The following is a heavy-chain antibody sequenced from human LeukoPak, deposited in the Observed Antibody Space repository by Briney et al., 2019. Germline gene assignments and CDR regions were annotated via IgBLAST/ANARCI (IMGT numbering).Heavy chain of an antibody. CDR3: AREPKWELPPDY. J-gene: IGHJ4*02. D-gene: IGHD1-26*01. V-gene: IGHV1-69*05. CDR2: IIPIFGTA. CDR1: GYTFTSYA. Sequence: GASVKVSCKASGYTFTSYAISWVRQAPGQGLEWMGRIIPIFGTANYAQKFQGRVTITTDESTSTAYMELSSLRSEDTAVYYCAREPKWELPPDYWGQGTLVTVSS.